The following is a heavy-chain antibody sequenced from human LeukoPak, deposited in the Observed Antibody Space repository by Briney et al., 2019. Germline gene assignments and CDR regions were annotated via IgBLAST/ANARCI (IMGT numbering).Heavy chain of an antibody. D-gene: IGHD3-3*01. J-gene: IGHJ6*02. CDR3: ARSVFWSGYYNFYYGMDV. CDR2: IYNSGST. Sequence: PSQTLSLTCTVSGGSISSGSYYWRWNRQPAGRGLEGIVRIYNSGSTNYNPSLKSRVTISVDTSKNQFSLKLSSVTAADTAVYYCARSVFWSGYYNFYYGMDVWGQGTTVTVSS. CDR1: GGSISSGSYY. V-gene: IGHV4-61*02.